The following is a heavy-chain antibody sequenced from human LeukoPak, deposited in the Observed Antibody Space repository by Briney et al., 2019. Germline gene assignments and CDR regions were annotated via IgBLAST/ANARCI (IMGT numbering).Heavy chain of an antibody. CDR2: THYSGSH. CDR1: GGSITSYS. D-gene: IGHD5-18*01. J-gene: IGHJ6*02. Sequence: SETLSLTCPVAGGSITSYSWSWIRQPPGKGLGWKGYTHYSGSHNYNTTFKTRSTISVATPKTQSSLKLSSVTAADTAVYYCARDLKPGPKADTAMGSYYYYGMDVWGQGTTVTVSS. V-gene: IGHV4-59*01. CDR3: ARDLKPGPKADTAMGSYYYYGMDV.